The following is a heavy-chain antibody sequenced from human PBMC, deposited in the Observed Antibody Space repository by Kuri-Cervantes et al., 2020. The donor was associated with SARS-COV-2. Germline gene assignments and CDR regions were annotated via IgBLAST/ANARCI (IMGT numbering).Heavy chain of an antibody. V-gene: IGHV3-74*01. Sequence: GGSLRLSCAASGFTFSSYWMHWVRQAPGKRLVWVSRINSDGSSTSYADSVKGRFTISRDNAKNTLYLQMNSLRAEDTAAYYCARDRASWIQLFYYYYYGMDVWGQGTTVTVSS. CDR3: ARDRASWIQLFYYYYYGMDV. J-gene: IGHJ6*02. D-gene: IGHD5-18*01. CDR2: INSDGSST. CDR1: GFTFSSYW.